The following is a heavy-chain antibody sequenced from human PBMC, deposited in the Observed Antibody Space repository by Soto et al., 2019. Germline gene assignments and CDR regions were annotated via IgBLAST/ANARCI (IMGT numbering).Heavy chain of an antibody. CDR1: GYTFTSYY. Sequence: GASVKVSCKASGYTFTSYYMHWVRQAPGQGLEWMGIINPSGGSTSYAQKFQGRVTMTRDTSTSTVYMELSSLRSEDTAVYYCARLPGPGVYQPLFLQDYWGQGTLVTVYS. J-gene: IGHJ4*02. CDR2: INPSGGST. D-gene: IGHD2-2*01. CDR3: ARLPGPGVYQPLFLQDY. V-gene: IGHV1-46*01.